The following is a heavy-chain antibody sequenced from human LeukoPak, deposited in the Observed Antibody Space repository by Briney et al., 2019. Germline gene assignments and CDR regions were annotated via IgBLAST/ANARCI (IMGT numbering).Heavy chain of an antibody. CDR1: GGSISSYY. CDR3: ARQGTYNSGWNDY. J-gene: IGHJ4*02. D-gene: IGHD6-19*01. CDR2: FYYSGSS. V-gene: IGHV4-59*01. Sequence: SSETLSLTCTVSGGSISSYYWSWIRQPPGKGLQWIGYFYYSGSSNYNPSLKSRVTISGDTSKNQFSLKLSSVTAADTAVYYCARQGTYNSGWNDYWGQGTLVTVSS.